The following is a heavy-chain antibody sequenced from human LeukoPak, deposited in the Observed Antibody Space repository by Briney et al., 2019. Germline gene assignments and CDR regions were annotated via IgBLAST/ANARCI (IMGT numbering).Heavy chain of an antibody. Sequence: ASVKVSCKASGYTFTSYAMHWVRQAPGQRLEWMGWINAGNGNTKYSQKFQGRVTMTTDTSTSTAYMELRSLRSDDTAVYYCARDELAYYDSSGYWDSWGQGTLVTVSS. D-gene: IGHD3-22*01. J-gene: IGHJ4*02. CDR2: INAGNGNT. CDR3: ARDELAYYDSSGYWDS. CDR1: GYTFTSYA. V-gene: IGHV1-3*01.